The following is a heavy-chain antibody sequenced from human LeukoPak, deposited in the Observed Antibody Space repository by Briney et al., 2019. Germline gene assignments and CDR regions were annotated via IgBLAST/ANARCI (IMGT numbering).Heavy chain of an antibody. CDR2: ISSSSSYI. CDR3: ARAGRTMIVVVSSAFDI. Sequence: GGSLRLSCAASGFTFSSYSMNWVRQAPGKGLEWVSSISSSSSYIYYADSVKGRFAISRDNAKNPLYLQMNSLRAEDTAVYYCARAGRTMIVVVSSAFDIWGQGTMVTVSS. D-gene: IGHD3-22*01. CDR1: GFTFSSYS. J-gene: IGHJ3*02. V-gene: IGHV3-21*01.